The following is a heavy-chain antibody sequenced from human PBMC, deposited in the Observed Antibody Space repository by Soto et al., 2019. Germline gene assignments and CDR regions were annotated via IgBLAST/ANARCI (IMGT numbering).Heavy chain of an antibody. D-gene: IGHD3-3*01. J-gene: IGHJ5*02. Sequence: KGLEWVSVIYSGGSTYYADSVKGRFTISRDNSKNTLYLQMNSRRAEDTAVYYCARSYDIWSGLNVSDLWGNRTPVT. CDR2: IYSGGST. CDR3: ARSYDIWSGLNVSDL. V-gene: IGHV3-66*01.